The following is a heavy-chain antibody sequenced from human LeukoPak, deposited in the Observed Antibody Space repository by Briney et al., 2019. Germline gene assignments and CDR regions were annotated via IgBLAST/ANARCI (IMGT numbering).Heavy chain of an antibody. CDR2: ISGSGGST. V-gene: IGHV3-23*01. D-gene: IGHD1-14*01. J-gene: IGHJ4*02. Sequence: PGGSLRLSCAASGFTFNTYSMTWVRQAPGKGLEWVSAISGSGGSTYYADSVKGRFTISRDNSKNTLYLQMNSLRAEDTAVYYCAAGSRNQPYYFDYWGQGTLVTVSS. CDR3: AAGSRNQPYYFDY. CDR1: GFTFNTYS.